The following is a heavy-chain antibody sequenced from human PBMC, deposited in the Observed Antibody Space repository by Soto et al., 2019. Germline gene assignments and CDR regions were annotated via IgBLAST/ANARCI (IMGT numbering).Heavy chain of an antibody. CDR3: ARSYSSSWYGGFH. Sequence: SETLSLTCTVSGGSISSYYWSWIRQPPGKGLEWIGYIYYSGSTNYNPSLKSRVTISVDTSKNQFSLKLSSVTAADTAVYYCARSYSSSWYGGFHWGQGTLVTVSS. V-gene: IGHV4-59*01. D-gene: IGHD6-13*01. CDR1: GGSISSYY. J-gene: IGHJ4*02. CDR2: IYYSGST.